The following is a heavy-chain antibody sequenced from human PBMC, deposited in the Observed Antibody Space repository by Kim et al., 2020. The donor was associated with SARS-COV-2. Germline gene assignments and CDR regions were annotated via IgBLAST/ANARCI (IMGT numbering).Heavy chain of an antibody. CDR2: ISYDGSNK. Sequence: GGSLRLSCAASGFTFSSYAMHWVRQAPGKGLEWVAVISYDGSNKYYADSVKGRFTISRDNSKNTLYLQMNSLRAEDTAVYYCARDSNTYYYDSFGAFDI. V-gene: IGHV3-30*04. CDR3: ARDSNTYYYDSFGAFDI. J-gene: IGHJ3*02. D-gene: IGHD3-22*01. CDR1: GFTFSSYA.